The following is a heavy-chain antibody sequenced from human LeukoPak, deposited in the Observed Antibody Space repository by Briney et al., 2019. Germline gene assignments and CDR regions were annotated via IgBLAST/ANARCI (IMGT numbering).Heavy chain of an antibody. CDR2: IYYSGST. J-gene: IGHJ4*02. Sequence: PSETLSLTCTVSGGSISSYYWSWIRQPPGKGLEWIGYIYYSGSTNYNPSLKSRATISVDTSKNQFSLKLSSVTAADTAVYYFARWDSSGSHFDYWGQGTLVTVSS. CDR3: ARWDSSGSHFDY. D-gene: IGHD3-22*01. V-gene: IGHV4-59*01. CDR1: GGSISSYY.